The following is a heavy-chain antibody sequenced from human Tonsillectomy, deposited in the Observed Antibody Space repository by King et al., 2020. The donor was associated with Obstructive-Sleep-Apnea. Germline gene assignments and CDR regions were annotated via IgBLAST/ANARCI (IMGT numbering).Heavy chain of an antibody. J-gene: IGHJ5*02. CDR2: IFYSGSN. CDR3: ARLYYYDNSGLNWFDP. Sequence: QLQESGPGLVKPSQTLSLTCTVSSDSISSGNYYWSWIRQHPGKGLEWIGYIFYSGSNYYNPSLKSRVTISVDTSKNQFSLMLISVPAADTAVYYCARLYYYDNSGLNWFDPWGQGTLVTVSS. V-gene: IGHV4-31*03. D-gene: IGHD3-22*01. CDR1: SDSISSGNYY.